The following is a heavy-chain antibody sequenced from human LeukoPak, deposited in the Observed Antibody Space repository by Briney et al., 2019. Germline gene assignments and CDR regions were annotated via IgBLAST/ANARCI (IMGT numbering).Heavy chain of an antibody. V-gene: IGHV1-46*01. Sequence: ASVKVSCKASGYTFSSYNIHWVRQAPGQGLEWMGIIYPSGGSTSYAQKFQGRVTMTRDTSTSTVYMDLSSLRSEDTAVYYCARDGGSGSQGYWGQGTLVTVSS. D-gene: IGHD3-10*01. CDR2: IYPSGGST. J-gene: IGHJ4*02. CDR3: ARDGGSGSQGY. CDR1: GYTFSSYN.